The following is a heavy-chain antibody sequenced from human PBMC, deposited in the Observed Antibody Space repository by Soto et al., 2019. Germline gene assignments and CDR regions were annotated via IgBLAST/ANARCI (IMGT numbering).Heavy chain of an antibody. CDR1: GVSIDSHDW. CDR2: SHQSGNT. D-gene: IGHD5-18*01. V-gene: IGHV4-4*02. J-gene: IGHJ4*02. Sequence: QVQLQESGPGLVKPSGTLSLTCAVSGVSIDSHDWWTWVRQPPGKGLEWMGESHQSGNTNYNSSLESRVTISLDRSRNHFSLQLDSVTVADTAVDYCATRDTGRVYWGQGTLVTVSS. CDR3: ATRDTGRVY.